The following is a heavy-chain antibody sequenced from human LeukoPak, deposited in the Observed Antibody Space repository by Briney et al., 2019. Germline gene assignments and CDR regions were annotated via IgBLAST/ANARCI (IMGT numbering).Heavy chain of an antibody. D-gene: IGHD3-16*01. CDR2: IKHDGSGK. CDR3: ARALSHCLDY. Sequence: GGSLRLSCVVSGFNFSNYWMNWVRQAPGKGLEWVANIKHDGSGKYYVDPVKGRFSISRDNAKKSLYLQMNSLRAEDAAVYYCARALSHCLDYWGQGTLVTASS. CDR1: GFNFSNYW. J-gene: IGHJ4*02. V-gene: IGHV3-7*01.